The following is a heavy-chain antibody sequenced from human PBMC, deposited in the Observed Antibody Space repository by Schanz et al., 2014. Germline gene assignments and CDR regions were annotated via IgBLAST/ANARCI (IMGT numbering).Heavy chain of an antibody. CDR3: TTLDYADSVS. CDR1: GYTFTSYD. J-gene: IGHJ5*02. D-gene: IGHD4-17*01. CDR2: IVPIAGIT. V-gene: IGHV1-69*09. Sequence: QVQLIQSGAEVKKPGASVKVSCTASGYTFTSYDINWVRQAPGQGLEWMGRIVPIAGITNYAQRFQGRVTITADKSSDTAYMELNSLNSDDTAVYYCTTLDYADSVSWGQGTLVTVSS.